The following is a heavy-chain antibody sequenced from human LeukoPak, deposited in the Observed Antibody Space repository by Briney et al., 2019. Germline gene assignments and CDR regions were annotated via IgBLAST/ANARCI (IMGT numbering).Heavy chain of an antibody. V-gene: IGHV4-39*02. Sequence: SETLSLTCTVSGGSIGSSNYYWAWIRQPPGKGLEWIGTIYYNEATQYNPSLKSRVTISVDTSKNQFSLKLSSVTAADTAVYYCARESQHITIDYWGQGTLVTVSS. D-gene: IGHD3-3*01. CDR1: GGSIGSSNYY. CDR3: ARESQHITIDY. J-gene: IGHJ4*02. CDR2: IYYNEAT.